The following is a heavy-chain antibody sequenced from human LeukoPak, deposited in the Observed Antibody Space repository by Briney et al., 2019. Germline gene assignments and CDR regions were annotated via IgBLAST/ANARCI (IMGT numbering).Heavy chain of an antibody. D-gene: IGHD5-24*01. CDR1: GYSFTSYY. J-gene: IGHJ4*02. CDR3: ARVGYTGWNWGLDY. Sequence: APVKVSCKASGYSFTSYYMHWVRQAPGQGLEWMGIINPSGGSTSYTQKFQGRLTMTRDMSTSTVYMELSSLRSEDTAVYYCARVGYTGWNWGLDYWGQGTLVTVSS. CDR2: INPSGGST. V-gene: IGHV1-46*01.